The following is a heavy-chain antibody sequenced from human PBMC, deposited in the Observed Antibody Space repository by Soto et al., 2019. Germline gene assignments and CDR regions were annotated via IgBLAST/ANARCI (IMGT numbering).Heavy chain of an antibody. J-gene: IGHJ4*02. Sequence: GESLKISCAASGFTFSSYWMSWVRQAPGKGLEWVANIKQDASEKYYVDSVKGRFTISRDNAKNSLYLQMNSLRAEDTAVYYCAREPSPYGDLYYFDYWGQGTLVTVSS. CDR2: IKQDASEK. D-gene: IGHD4-17*01. V-gene: IGHV3-7*01. CDR3: AREPSPYGDLYYFDY. CDR1: GFTFSSYW.